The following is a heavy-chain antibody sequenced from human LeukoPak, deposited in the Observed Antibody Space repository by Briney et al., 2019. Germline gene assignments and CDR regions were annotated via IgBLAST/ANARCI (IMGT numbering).Heavy chain of an antibody. CDR2: IKQDGSEK. V-gene: IGHV3-7*01. CDR1: ALRRGAGR. Sequence: RICCGGSALRRGAGRMSRVRRAPLLVSGTVATIKQDGSEKHYVDSVTGRFTISRDNTKNSLYLQMNSLRADDTAVYYCARDLAGPPQEAFDIWGQGTMVTVSS. CDR3: ARDLAGPPQEAFDI. J-gene: IGHJ3*02.